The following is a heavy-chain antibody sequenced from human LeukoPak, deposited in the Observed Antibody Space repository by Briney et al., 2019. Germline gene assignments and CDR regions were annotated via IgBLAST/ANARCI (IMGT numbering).Heavy chain of an antibody. J-gene: IGHJ4*01. CDR1: GFTFSNAW. CDR3: ARDGTAAGLYFDL. V-gene: IGHV3-7*01. CDR2: IRQDGGEK. Sequence: GGSLRLSCAASGFTFSNAWMSWVRQAPGKGLEWVASIRQDGGEKSYLDSVKGRFTISRDNTKNSLYLQINSLRAEDTAVYYCARDGTAAGLYFDLWGQGTLVTVSS. D-gene: IGHD6-13*01.